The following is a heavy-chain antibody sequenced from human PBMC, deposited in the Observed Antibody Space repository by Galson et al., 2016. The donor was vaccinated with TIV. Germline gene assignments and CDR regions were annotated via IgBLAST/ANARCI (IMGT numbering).Heavy chain of an antibody. V-gene: IGHV4-31*11. Sequence: TLSLTCAVSGGSVSNSGYFWTWIRQHPGKGLEWIGNRYNSGSTSYNPSLMSRVTISVDTSKNHFSLPLTSVTAADTAVYFCARGPANGSYYDYFQQWGQGALIIVSS. CDR1: GGSVSNSGYF. D-gene: IGHD1-26*01. CDR3: ARGPANGSYYDYFQQ. J-gene: IGHJ1*01. CDR2: RYNSGST.